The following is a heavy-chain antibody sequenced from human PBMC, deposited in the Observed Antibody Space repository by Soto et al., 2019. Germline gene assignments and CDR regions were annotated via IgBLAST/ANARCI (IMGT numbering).Heavy chain of an antibody. J-gene: IGHJ3*02. CDR1: GGSISSYY. D-gene: IGHD3-22*01. Sequence: SETLSLTCTVSGGSISSYYWSWIRQPAGKGLEWIWRIYTSGSTNYNPSLKSRVTMSVDTSKNQFSLKLSSVTAADTAVYYCARAITPIFSSRQYDSSISDAFDIWGQGTMVPVSS. CDR2: IYTSGST. V-gene: IGHV4-4*07. CDR3: ARAITPIFSSRQYDSSISDAFDI.